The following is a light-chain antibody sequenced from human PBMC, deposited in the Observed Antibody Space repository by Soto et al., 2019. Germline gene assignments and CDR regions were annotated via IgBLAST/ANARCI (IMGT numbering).Light chain of an antibody. Sequence: QSELAQPASVSAYPGQSITISCTGSSGFGGSFSLVSWYQQHPGNAPKVMISEGHRRPSGVPDRFSGSTSVNSASLTISGLQADDEADYYCCLYIGATTYGFGSGTKVTVL. J-gene: IGLJ1*01. CDR2: EGH. CDR1: SGFGGSFSL. V-gene: IGLV2-23*01. CDR3: CLYIGATTYG.